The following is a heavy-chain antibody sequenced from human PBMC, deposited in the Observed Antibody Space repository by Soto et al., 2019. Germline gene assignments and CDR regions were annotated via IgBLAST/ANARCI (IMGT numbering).Heavy chain of an antibody. CDR2: IHSDGSST. CDR3: ARGDRGAFDL. J-gene: IGHJ3*01. Sequence: EVQLVESGGGLVRPGGSLRLSCAASGFTFSYYWMHWVRQAPGKGLVWVSRIHSDGSSTTYADFVKGRFIISRDKSRNTVDLQMSSVSVEDTAVYYCARGDRGAFDLWGQGTVVTVSS. V-gene: IGHV3-74*01. D-gene: IGHD1-26*01. CDR1: GFTFSYYW.